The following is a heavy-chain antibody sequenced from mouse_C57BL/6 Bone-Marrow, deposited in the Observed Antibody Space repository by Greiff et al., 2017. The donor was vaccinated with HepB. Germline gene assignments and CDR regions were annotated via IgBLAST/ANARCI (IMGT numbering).Heavy chain of an antibody. CDR3: VRHEIWLRRRDYAMDY. D-gene: IGHD2-2*01. CDR2: IRSKSNNYAT. Sequence: EVQLVESGGGLVQPKGSLKLSCTASGFSFNTYAMNWVRQAPGKGLEWVARIRSKSNNYATYYADSVKDRFTISRDDSESMLYLQMNNLKTEDTAMYYCVRHEIWLRRRDYAMDYWGQGTSVTVSS. J-gene: IGHJ4*01. V-gene: IGHV10-1*01. CDR1: GFSFNTYA.